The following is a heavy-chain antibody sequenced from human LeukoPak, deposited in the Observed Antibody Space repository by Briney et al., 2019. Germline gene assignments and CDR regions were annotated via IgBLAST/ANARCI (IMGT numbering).Heavy chain of an antibody. CDR2: VSGSGGST. CDR3: AKDRSPAAGTPFDY. D-gene: IGHD6-13*01. CDR1: GFTFSSYA. J-gene: IGHJ4*02. V-gene: IGHV3-23*01. Sequence: PGGSLRLSCAASGFTFSSYAMSWVRQAPGKGLEWVSAVSGSGGSTYYAASVKGRFTISRDSSKNTLYLQMNSLRAEDTAVYYCAKDRSPAAGTPFDYWGQGTLVTVSS.